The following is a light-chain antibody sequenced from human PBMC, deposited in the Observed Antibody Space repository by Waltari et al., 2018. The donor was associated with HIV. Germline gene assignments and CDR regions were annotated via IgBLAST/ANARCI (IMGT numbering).Light chain of an antibody. J-gene: IGLJ3*02. CDR1: ALAEKF. V-gene: IGLV3-10*01. CDR3: YSTDSSANHGV. CDR2: EDS. Sequence: SYELTQPPSVSVPPGQTARITCSADALAEKFAYWYQQKSGQAPVLVIYEDSRRPSGISERFSGSSSGTVATFTISGAQVEDAADYYCYSTDSSANHGVFGGGTKLTVL.